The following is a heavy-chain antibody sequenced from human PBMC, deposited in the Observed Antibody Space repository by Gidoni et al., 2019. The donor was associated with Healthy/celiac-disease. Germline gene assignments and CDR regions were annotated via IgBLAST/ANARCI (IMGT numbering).Heavy chain of an antibody. Sequence: EVQLVESGGGLVQPGGSLRLSCAASGFTFRSYWMSWVGQAPGKGLEWVAKIKQDGSEKYYVDSVKGRFTISRDNAKNSLYLQMNSLRAEDTAVYYCATEGRGLVDYWGQGTLVTVSS. V-gene: IGHV3-7*01. CDR2: IKQDGSEK. D-gene: IGHD1-26*01. J-gene: IGHJ4*02. CDR3: ATEGRGLVDY. CDR1: GFTFRSYW.